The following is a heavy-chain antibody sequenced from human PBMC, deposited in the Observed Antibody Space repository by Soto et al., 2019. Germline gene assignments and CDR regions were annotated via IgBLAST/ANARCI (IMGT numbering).Heavy chain of an antibody. V-gene: IGHV4-31*03. D-gene: IGHD3-16*01. Sequence: QVQLQESGPGLVKPSQTLSLTCTVSGGSISSGGYYWSWIRQHPGKGLEWIGSIYYSGSTYYNPSIKGRVTISVDTSKKQFSLELSSVTAADRAVYYWGRGVLPWGQGTLVTVSS. CDR3: GRGVLP. CDR1: GGSISSGGYY. J-gene: IGHJ5*02. CDR2: IYYSGST.